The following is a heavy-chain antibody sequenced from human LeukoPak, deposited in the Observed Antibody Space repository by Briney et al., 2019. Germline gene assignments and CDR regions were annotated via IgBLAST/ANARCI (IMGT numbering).Heavy chain of an antibody. Sequence: ASVKVSCKASGYTVTGYYMHWVRQAPGQGLEWMGWINPNSGGTNYAQKFQGRVTMTRDTSINTDYMELSRLRSDDTAVYYCAKEDSGSSIDYWGQGTLVTVSS. CDR2: INPNSGGT. CDR3: AKEDSGSSIDY. V-gene: IGHV1-2*02. D-gene: IGHD1-26*01. J-gene: IGHJ4*02. CDR1: GYTVTGYY.